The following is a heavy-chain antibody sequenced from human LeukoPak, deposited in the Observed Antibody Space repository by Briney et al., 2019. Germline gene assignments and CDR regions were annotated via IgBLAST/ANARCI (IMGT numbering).Heavy chain of an antibody. J-gene: IGHJ6*02. CDR1: GFTFSSYS. Sequence: GGSLRPSCAASGFTFSSYSMNWVRQAPGKGLEWVSSISSSSSYIYYADSVKGRFTISRDNAKNSLYLQMNSLRAEDTAVYYCARVSLTGDRDYYYGMDVWGQGTTVTVSS. CDR3: ARVSLTGDRDYYYGMDV. V-gene: IGHV3-21*01. D-gene: IGHD7-27*01. CDR2: ISSSSSYI.